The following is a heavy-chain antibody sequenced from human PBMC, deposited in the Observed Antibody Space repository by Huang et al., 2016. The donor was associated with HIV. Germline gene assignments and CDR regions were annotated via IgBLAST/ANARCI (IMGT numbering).Heavy chain of an antibody. J-gene: IGHJ4*02. CDR2: ITPIFGTA. D-gene: IGHD3-22*01. V-gene: IGHV1-69*01. Sequence: QVQLVQSGAEVKKPGSSVKVSCKASGGTFSSYAISWVRQAPGQGLEWMGRITPIFGTANYAQKFQGRVTITADESTSTAYMELSSLRSEDTAVYYCARVESRRYYDSSGYYYWGQGTLVTVSS. CDR3: ARVESRRYYDSSGYYY. CDR1: GGTFSSYA.